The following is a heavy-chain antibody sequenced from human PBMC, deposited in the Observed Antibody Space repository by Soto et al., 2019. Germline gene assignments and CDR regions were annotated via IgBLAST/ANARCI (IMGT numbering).Heavy chain of an antibody. CDR1: GFSFSSYG. J-gene: IGHJ4*02. CDR3: VAGQYFFDY. D-gene: IGHD6-19*01. Sequence: PGGSLRLSCAASGFSFSSYGMQWFRQAPGKGLEWVAVISYDGSNKYYADSVKDRFTISRDNSKKTLYLQMNSLRADDTAVYYCVAGQYFFDYCGQGTLVTVS. CDR2: ISYDGSNK. V-gene: IGHV3-30*03.